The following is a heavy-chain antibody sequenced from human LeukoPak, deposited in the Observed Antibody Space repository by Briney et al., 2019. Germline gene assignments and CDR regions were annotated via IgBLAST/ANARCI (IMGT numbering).Heavy chain of an antibody. CDR3: AKLVYGSGRDYMDV. V-gene: IGHV3-23*01. D-gene: IGHD3-10*01. J-gene: IGHJ6*03. CDR2: ISGSCGST. Sequence: PGGSLRLSCAASGFTFSSYGMSWVRQAPGKGLEWVSAISGSCGSTYYADSVKGRFTISRDNSKNTLYLQMNSLRAEDTAVYYCAKLVYGSGRDYMDVWGKGTTVTISS. CDR1: GFTFSSYG.